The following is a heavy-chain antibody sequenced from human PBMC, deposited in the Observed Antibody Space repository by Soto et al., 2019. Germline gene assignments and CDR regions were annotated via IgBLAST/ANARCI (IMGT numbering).Heavy chain of an antibody. D-gene: IGHD3-22*01. V-gene: IGHV1-69*04. Sequence: SVKVSCKASGGTFSSYTISWVRQAPGQGLEWMGRIIPILGIANYAQKFQGRVTITADKSTSTAYMELSSLRSEDTAVYYCARDTKTMIVVVTGPEVDAFDIWGQGTMVTVSS. CDR1: GGTFSSYT. CDR2: IIPILGIA. J-gene: IGHJ3*02. CDR3: ARDTKTMIVVVTGPEVDAFDI.